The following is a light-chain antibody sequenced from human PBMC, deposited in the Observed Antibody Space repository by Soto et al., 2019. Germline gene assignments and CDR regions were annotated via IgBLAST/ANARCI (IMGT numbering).Light chain of an antibody. Sequence: AATLSVSRGDRVAIACRASKSISRWFAWYQQKPGKAPKLLIYKASSLESGVPSGFRGSGSGTEFALTISSLQPDDFATYYWHKYNSYSPWPFGQGTKVDIK. CDR2: KAS. V-gene: IGKV1-5*03. CDR3: HKYNSYSPWP. CDR1: KSISRW. J-gene: IGKJ1*01.